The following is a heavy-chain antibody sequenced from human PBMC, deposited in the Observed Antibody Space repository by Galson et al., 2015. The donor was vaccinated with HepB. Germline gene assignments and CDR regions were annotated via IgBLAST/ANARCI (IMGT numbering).Heavy chain of an antibody. D-gene: IGHD2-21*01. J-gene: IGHJ3*02. CDR3: ARETSRIVFHAFDI. CDR2: IQHVGSPI. Sequence: QAPGKGLEWLAVIQHVGSPIRYADSVKGRFTVSRDNSKNTLYLEMNNLRAEDTAVYYCARETSRIVFHAFDIWGQGTMVTVSS. V-gene: IGHV3-33*01.